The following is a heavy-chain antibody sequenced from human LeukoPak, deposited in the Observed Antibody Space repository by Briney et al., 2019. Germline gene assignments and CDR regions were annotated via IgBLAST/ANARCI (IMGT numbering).Heavy chain of an antibody. CDR3: ARGGETAMVTY. Sequence: SGTLSLTCAVSGVSVGSNNWWSWVRQPPGEGLEWIGEIHRSGSTNYNPSLKSRVTISLDKSKNHLSLNLNSVTAADTAVYYCARGGETAMVTYWGQGTLVTVSS. J-gene: IGHJ4*02. CDR1: GVSVGSNNW. D-gene: IGHD5-18*01. CDR2: IHRSGST. V-gene: IGHV4-4*02.